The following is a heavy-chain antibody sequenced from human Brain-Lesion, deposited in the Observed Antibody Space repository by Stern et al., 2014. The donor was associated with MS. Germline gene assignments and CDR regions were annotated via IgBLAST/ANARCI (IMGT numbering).Heavy chain of an antibody. CDR2: INPNTGGT. CDR3: ARDQRGITIFGVVTDYYYLGMDV. J-gene: IGHJ6*02. CDR1: GYIFTGYY. Sequence: VQLVQSGAEVKKPGASGKVSCTTSGYIFTGYYIHWVRQAPGQGLEWMAWINPNTGGTKYEQKFQGRVTMSRDTSISTAYVELSSLTSDDTAVYYCARDQRGITIFGVVTDYYYLGMDVWGQGTTVTVSS. V-gene: IGHV1-2*02. D-gene: IGHD3-3*01.